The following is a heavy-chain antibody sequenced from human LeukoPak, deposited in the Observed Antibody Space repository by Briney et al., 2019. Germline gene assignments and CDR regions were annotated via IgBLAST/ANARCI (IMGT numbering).Heavy chain of an antibody. D-gene: IGHD4-23*01. CDR2: IIPIFGTA. V-gene: IGHV1-69*06. J-gene: IGHJ6*03. CDR3: AKGTGNPRLYYYMDV. CDR1: GGTFSSYA. Sequence: ASVKVSCKASGGTFSSYAVSWVRQAPGQGLEWMGGIIPIFGTANYAQKFQGRVTITADKSTSTAYMELSSLRSEDTAVYYCAKGTGNPRLYYYMDVWGKGTTVTVSS.